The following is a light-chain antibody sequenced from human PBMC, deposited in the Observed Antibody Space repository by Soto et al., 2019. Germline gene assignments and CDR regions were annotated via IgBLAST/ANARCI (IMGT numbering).Light chain of an antibody. CDR3: QQYDNLLPIT. CDR2: DAS. V-gene: IGKV1-33*01. Sequence: IQMTQSPSSLSASVGDRVTITCQASQDISKNLNWYQQKPGKAPKLLIYDASSLQTGVPSRFSGRGSATHCTFPISSLQPEDMATYYCQQYDNLLPITFGQGTRLEIK. J-gene: IGKJ5*01. CDR1: QDISKN.